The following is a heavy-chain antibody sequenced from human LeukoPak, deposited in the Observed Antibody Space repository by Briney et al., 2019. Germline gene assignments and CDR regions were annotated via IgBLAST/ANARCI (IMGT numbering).Heavy chain of an antibody. D-gene: IGHD3-22*01. Sequence: ASVKVSCKTSGYTFTSFDINWVRQATGQGLEWLGWMNPYTHKTGYAQKFQGRVTFTGDTSIRTAYMEVSNLTSEDTAVYYCARAPSPYYYDSSAYYSDYWGQGTLVAVSS. CDR3: ARAPSPYYYDSSAYYSDY. CDR1: GYTFTSFD. V-gene: IGHV1-8*03. CDR2: MNPYTHKT. J-gene: IGHJ4*02.